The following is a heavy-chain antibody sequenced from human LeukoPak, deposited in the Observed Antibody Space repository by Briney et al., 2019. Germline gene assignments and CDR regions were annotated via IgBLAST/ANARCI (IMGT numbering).Heavy chain of an antibody. V-gene: IGHV3-23*01. CDR2: ISGSGGST. J-gene: IGHJ4*02. Sequence: GGSLRLSCAASGFTFSSYGMHWVRQAPGKGLEWVSAISGSGGSTYYADSVKGRFTISRDNSKNTLYLQMNSLRAEDTAVYYCAKDPESGITIFGVVIISNFDHWGQGTLVTVSS. D-gene: IGHD3-3*01. CDR1: GFTFSSYG. CDR3: AKDPESGITIFGVVIISNFDH.